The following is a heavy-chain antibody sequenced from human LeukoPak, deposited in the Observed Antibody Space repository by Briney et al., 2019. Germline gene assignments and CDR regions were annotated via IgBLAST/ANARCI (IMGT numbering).Heavy chain of an antibody. Sequence: PSETLSLTCAVYGGSFSGYYWSWIRQPPGKGLEWIGEINHSGSTNYNPSLKSRVTISVDTSENQFSLKLSSVTAADTAVYYCASRRQWLVRFDYWGQGTLVTVSS. CDR3: ASRRQWLVRFDY. CDR1: GGSFSGYY. V-gene: IGHV4-34*01. D-gene: IGHD6-19*01. CDR2: INHSGST. J-gene: IGHJ4*02.